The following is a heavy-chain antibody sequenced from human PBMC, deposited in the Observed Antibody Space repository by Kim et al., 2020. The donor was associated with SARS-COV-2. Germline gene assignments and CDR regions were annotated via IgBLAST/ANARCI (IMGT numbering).Heavy chain of an antibody. D-gene: IGHD2-2*01. J-gene: IGHJ5*02. V-gene: IGHV1-18*01. CDR3: ARDRGVRELGYCSSTSCYGWFDP. Sequence: ASVKVSCKASGYTFTSYGISWVRQAPGQGLEWMGWISAYNGNTNYAQKLQGRVTMTTDTSTSTAYMELRSLRSDDTAVYYCARDRGVRELGYCSSTSCYGWFDPWGQGTLVTVSS. CDR2: ISAYNGNT. CDR1: GYTFTSYG.